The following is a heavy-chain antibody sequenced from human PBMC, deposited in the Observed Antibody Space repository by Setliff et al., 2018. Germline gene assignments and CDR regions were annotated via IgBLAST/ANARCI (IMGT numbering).Heavy chain of an antibody. CDR3: ARAPQYSNFWYALSWFDP. CDR1: GGSFSGYH. CDR2: ISHSGDP. V-gene: IGHV4-34*01. Sequence: ASETLSLTCAVYGGSFSGYHWSWIRQPPGKGLEWIGEISHSGDPNYNPSLKSRVTISLDTSKNQFSLKLTSVTAADTAVYYCARAPQYSNFWYALSWFDPWGQGTQVTVSS. D-gene: IGHD3-3*01. J-gene: IGHJ5*02.